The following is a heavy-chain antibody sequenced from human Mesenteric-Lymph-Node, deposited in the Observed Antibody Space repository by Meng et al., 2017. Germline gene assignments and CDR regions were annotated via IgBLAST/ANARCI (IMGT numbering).Heavy chain of an antibody. Sequence: GGFLRLSRAASGFTFSSYEMNWVRQAPGKGLEWVAVIWYDGSNKYYADSVKGRFTISRDNSKNTLYLQMNSLRAEDTAVYYCARDVIVGALYYYYGMDVWGQGTTVTVSS. CDR3: ARDVIVGALYYYYGMDV. D-gene: IGHD1-26*01. V-gene: IGHV3-33*08. CDR2: IWYDGSNK. J-gene: IGHJ6*02. CDR1: GFTFSSYE.